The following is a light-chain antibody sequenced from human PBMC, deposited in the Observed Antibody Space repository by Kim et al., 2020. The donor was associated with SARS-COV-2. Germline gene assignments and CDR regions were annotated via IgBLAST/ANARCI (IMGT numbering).Light chain of an antibody. CDR3: QQYGSSPLT. CDR2: GAS. Sequence: SPGDRASLSCRASHSVSSSYLAWYQQKTGQAPRLLIYGASSRATGIPDRFSGSGSRTDFTLTISRLEPEDVAVYYCQQYGSSPLTFGGGTKVDIK. J-gene: IGKJ4*01. CDR1: HSVSSSY. V-gene: IGKV3-20*01.